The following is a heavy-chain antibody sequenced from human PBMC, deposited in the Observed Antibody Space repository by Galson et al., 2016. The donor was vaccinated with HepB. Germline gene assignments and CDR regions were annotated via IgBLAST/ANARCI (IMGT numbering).Heavy chain of an antibody. J-gene: IGHJ6*03. Sequence: SLRLSCAASGFTFSDYYMTWVRQAPGKGLEWVSYISTTGSYTNYSDSVKGRFTISRDNAKNSLYLQLNSLRAEDTAVFFCARWNYGAYHYYYYMDVWGKGTTVTVSS. CDR3: ARWNYGAYHYYYYMDV. V-gene: IGHV3-11*06. CDR1: GFTFSDYY. D-gene: IGHD3-16*01. CDR2: ISTTGSYT.